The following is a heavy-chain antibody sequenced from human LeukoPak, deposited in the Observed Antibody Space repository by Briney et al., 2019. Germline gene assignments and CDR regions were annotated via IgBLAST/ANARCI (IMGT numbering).Heavy chain of an antibody. Sequence: GGSLRLSCEASGFTFKNHGMHWVRQAPGKGLEWVAVIWYDGSNKYYADSVKGRFTISGDNSKNTLYLQMNSLRAEDTAVYYCTRDRSSVYFDYWGQGTLVIVSS. V-gene: IGHV3-33*01. D-gene: IGHD3-22*01. CDR1: GFTFKNHG. CDR3: TRDRSSVYFDY. CDR2: IWYDGSNK. J-gene: IGHJ4*02.